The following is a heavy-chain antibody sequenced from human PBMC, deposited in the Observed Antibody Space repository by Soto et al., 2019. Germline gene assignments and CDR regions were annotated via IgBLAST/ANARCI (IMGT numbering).Heavy chain of an antibody. CDR3: ASLDSGYDYQS. D-gene: IGHD5-12*01. V-gene: IGHV1-69*01. CDR1: GGTFSSYA. Sequence: QVQLVQSGAEVKKPGSSVKVSCKASGGTFSSYAISWVRQAPGQGLEWMGGSIPIFGTANYAQKFQGRVTITADESTSAAYMELSSLIAEDTAVYYCASLDSGYDYQSWGQGTLVTVSS. J-gene: IGHJ4*02. CDR2: SIPIFGTA.